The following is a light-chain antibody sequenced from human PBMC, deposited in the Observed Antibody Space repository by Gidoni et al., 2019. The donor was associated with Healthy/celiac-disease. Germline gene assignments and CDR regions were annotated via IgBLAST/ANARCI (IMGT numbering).Light chain of an antibody. Sequence: ELVLTQSPGTLSLSPGERATLSCRASQSVSSSYLAWYQQKPGQAPRLLIYGASSRATGIPDRFSGSGSGTDFTLTISRLEPEDFAVYYCQQYGSSHGWTFXQXTKVEIK. V-gene: IGKV3-20*01. CDR1: QSVSSSY. CDR3: QQYGSSHGWT. J-gene: IGKJ1*01. CDR2: GAS.